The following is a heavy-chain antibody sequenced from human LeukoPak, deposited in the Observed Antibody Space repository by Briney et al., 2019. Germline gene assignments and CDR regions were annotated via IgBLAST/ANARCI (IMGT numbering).Heavy chain of an antibody. CDR3: ARERGGYGDYVLGDFDY. CDR1: GFTFSSYW. CDR2: IKQDGSEK. V-gene: IGHV3-7*01. J-gene: IGHJ4*02. D-gene: IGHD4-17*01. Sequence: GGSLRLSCAASGFTFSSYWMSWVRQAPGKGLEWVANIKQDGSEKYYVDSVKGRFTISRDNAKNSLYLQMNSLRAEDTAVYYCARERGGYGDYVLGDFDYWGQGTLVTVSS.